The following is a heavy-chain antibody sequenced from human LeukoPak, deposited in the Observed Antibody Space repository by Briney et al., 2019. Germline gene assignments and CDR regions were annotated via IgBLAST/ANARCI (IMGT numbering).Heavy chain of an antibody. Sequence: GGSLRLSCAASGFTFSRYWMSWVRQAPGKGLEWVANINQDGSEKYYVDSVKGRFTTSRDNAKNSLYLQMNSLRAEDTAVYYCARDDYGDPIDYWGQGTLVTVSS. J-gene: IGHJ4*02. CDR2: INQDGSEK. V-gene: IGHV3-7*01. D-gene: IGHD4-17*01. CDR1: GFTFSRYW. CDR3: ARDDYGDPIDY.